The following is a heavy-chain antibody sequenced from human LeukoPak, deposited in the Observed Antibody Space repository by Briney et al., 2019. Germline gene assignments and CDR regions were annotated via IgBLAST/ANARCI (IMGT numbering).Heavy chain of an antibody. J-gene: IGHJ4*02. D-gene: IGHD5-24*01. CDR2: INHSGNT. CDR1: GESFSSYY. V-gene: IGHV4-34*01. CDR3: ARVDGDGYNIPDC. Sequence: PSETLSLTCAVYGESFSSYYWSWIRQPPGKGLEWIGEINHSGNTNYNPSLKSRVTISVDTSKNQFSLKLSSVTAADTAVYYCARVDGDGYNIPDCWGQGTLVTVSS.